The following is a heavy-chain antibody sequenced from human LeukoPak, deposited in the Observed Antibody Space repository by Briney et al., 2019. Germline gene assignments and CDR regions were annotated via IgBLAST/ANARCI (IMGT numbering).Heavy chain of an antibody. V-gene: IGHV3-30*02. CDR3: AKDLYHGSGSWLWSFDY. CDR1: GFTFSSYG. Sequence: GGSLRLSCAASGFTFSSYGMHWVRQAPGKGLEWVAFIRYDGSNKYYADSVKGRFTISRDNSKNTLYLQMNSLRAEDTAVYFCAKDLYHGSGSWLWSFDYWGQGTLVTVSS. CDR2: IRYDGSNK. D-gene: IGHD3-10*01. J-gene: IGHJ4*02.